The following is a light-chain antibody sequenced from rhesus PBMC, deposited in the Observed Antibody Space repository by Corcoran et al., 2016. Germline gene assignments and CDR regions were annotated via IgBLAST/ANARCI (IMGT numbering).Light chain of an antibody. J-gene: IGKJ2*01. CDR3: QQYSSSPYS. Sequence: DIQMTQSPSSLSASVGDTVTITCRASQSIISWLAWYQQKPGKARKLLIYKASTLQSGVPSRFSGSGSGTDFTLAISSQQSEDFATYYCQQYSSSPYSFGQGTKVEIK. CDR1: QSIISW. V-gene: IGKV1-22*01. CDR2: KAS.